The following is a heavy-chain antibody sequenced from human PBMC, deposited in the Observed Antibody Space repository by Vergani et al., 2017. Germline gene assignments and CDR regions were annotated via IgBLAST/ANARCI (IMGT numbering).Heavy chain of an antibody. CDR1: GYTFTSYY. J-gene: IGHJ4*02. CDR2: INPSGGST. D-gene: IGHD3-10*01. V-gene: IGHV1-46*01. Sequence: QVQLVQSGAEVKKPGASVKVSCKASGYTFTSYYMHWVRQAPGQGLEWMGIINPSGGSTSYAQKFQGRGTMTRDTSTSTAYMELSRLRSDDTAVYYCARAEGLGGSGSYFYYWGQGTLVTVSS. CDR3: ARAEGLGGSGSYFYY.